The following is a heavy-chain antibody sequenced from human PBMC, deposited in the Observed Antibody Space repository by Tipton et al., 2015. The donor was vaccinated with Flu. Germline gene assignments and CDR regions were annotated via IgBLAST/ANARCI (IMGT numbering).Heavy chain of an antibody. CDR2: IKPDGSET. V-gene: IGHV3-7*04. Sequence: AVSGFTFSRYGMSWVRQAPGKGLEWVAVIKPDGSETHYMGSVKGRFTLSRDNAKNSASLQMSSLRVEDTAVYYCVRAIAASGSFWGQGTLVTVSS. CDR3: VRAIAASGSF. D-gene: IGHD3-10*01. J-gene: IGHJ4*02. CDR1: GFTFSRYG.